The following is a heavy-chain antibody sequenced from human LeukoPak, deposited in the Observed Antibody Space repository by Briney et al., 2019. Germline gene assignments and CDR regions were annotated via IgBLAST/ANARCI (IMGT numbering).Heavy chain of an antibody. V-gene: IGHV3-74*01. CDR3: ARDLNWLLFDY. J-gene: IGHJ4*02. Sequence: PGGSLRLSCAASGFTFSAYWMHWVRQAPGKGLVWVSRVKYGGSTTAYADFVKGRFTISRDNTRNILYLEMNSLRVEDTAVYYCARDLNWLLFDYWGQGALVTVSS. CDR2: VKYGGSTT. CDR1: GFTFSAYW. D-gene: IGHD3/OR15-3a*01.